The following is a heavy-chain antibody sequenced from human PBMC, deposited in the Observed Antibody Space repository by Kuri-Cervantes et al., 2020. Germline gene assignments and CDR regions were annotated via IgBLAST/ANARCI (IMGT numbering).Heavy chain of an antibody. CDR1: GYSISSGYY. CDR3: AKRNSSSWADPFDI. Sequence: SETLSLTCAVLGYSISSGYYWGWIRQPPGKGLEWIGSVFHSGSTFYNPSLESRLTISVDTSKNQFSLKLTSVTAADTAVYYCAKRNSSSWADPFDIWGQGTMVTVSS. D-gene: IGHD6-13*01. V-gene: IGHV4-38-2*01. CDR2: VFHSGST. J-gene: IGHJ3*02.